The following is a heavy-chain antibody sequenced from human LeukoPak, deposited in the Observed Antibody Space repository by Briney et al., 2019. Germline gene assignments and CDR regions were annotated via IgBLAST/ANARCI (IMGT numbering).Heavy chain of an antibody. D-gene: IGHD3-22*01. J-gene: IGHJ4*02. Sequence: GGSLRLSCAASGFTVSSNYMSWVRQAPGKGLEWVAVIYTGGTTYYADSVKGRFTISRDTSKNTLYLQMNSLRAEDTAVYYCARAAGRHYYDSSGYLNYWGQGTLVTVSS. CDR2: IYTGGTT. CDR1: GFTVSSNY. V-gene: IGHV3-53*01. CDR3: ARAAGRHYYDSSGYLNY.